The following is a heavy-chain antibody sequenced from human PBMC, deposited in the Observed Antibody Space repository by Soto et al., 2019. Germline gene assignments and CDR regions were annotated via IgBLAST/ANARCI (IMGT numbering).Heavy chain of an antibody. V-gene: IGHV3-74*01. CDR1: GFTFSSYW. D-gene: IGHD1-26*01. CDR3: ARGVGATLSIFDY. J-gene: IGHJ4*02. Sequence: EVQLVESGGGLVQPGVSLRLSCAASGFTFSSYWMHWVRQSPGKCLVWVSRINSDGSSTSYADSVKGRFTISRDNAKHTMYLQMNSLRAEDTAVYYCARGVGATLSIFDYWGQGTLVTVSS. CDR2: INSDGSST.